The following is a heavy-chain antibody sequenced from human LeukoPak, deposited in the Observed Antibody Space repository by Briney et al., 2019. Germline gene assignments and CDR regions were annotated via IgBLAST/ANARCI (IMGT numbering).Heavy chain of an antibody. D-gene: IGHD1-26*01. J-gene: IGHJ4*02. Sequence: GSLNPPLSGAGFPFNSYWMVGVRPTPGKGLPWVAYLRKDATYSNYADSVRGRFTISRDNSKNTLDLQMSSLRVEDTAVYYCASGGPTRGTLDYWGQGTLVTVSS. V-gene: IGHV3-30*02. CDR3: ASGGPTRGTLDY. CDR2: LRKDATYS. CDR1: GFPFNSYW.